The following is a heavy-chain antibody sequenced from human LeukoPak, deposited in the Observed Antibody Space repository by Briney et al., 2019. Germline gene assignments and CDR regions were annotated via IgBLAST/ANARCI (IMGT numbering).Heavy chain of an antibody. D-gene: IGHD1-1*01. J-gene: IGHJ2*01. V-gene: IGHV3-9*01. CDR3: AKTTKVWSGSWYFDL. CDR2: IRNSETK. CDR1: GFTFDNYA. Sequence: PGGSLRLSCAAFGFTFDNYAMHWVRQAPGKGLEWVSGIRNSETKDYVDSVKGRFTISRDNVKNIVYLEMNSLRTEDTAFYYCAKTTKVWSGSWYFDLWGRGTLVTVSS.